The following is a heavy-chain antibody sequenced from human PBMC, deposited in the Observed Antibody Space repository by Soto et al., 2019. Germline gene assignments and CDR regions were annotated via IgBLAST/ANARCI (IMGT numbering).Heavy chain of an antibody. J-gene: IGHJ4*02. CDR3: ARGVTMVRGVGLFYFDY. CDR2: MYYSGST. D-gene: IGHD3-10*01. Sequence: QVQLQESGPGLVKPSQTLSLTCTVSGGSISSGGYYWSWIRQHPGKGLEWIGYMYYSGSTYYNPSLKSRITISVDTSKKKFSLKLSSVTAADTDVYYCARGVTMVRGVGLFYFDYWGQGTLVTVSS. CDR1: GGSISSGGYY. V-gene: IGHV4-31*03.